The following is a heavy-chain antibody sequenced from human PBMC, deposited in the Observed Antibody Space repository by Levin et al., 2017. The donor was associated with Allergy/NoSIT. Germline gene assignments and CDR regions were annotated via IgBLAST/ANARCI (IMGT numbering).Heavy chain of an antibody. J-gene: IGHJ6*02. D-gene: IGHD5-12*01. CDR3: AGGGYDWDVGRYYYYYGMDV. Sequence: SVKVSCKASGGTFSSYAISWVRQAPGQGLEWMGGIIPIFGTANYAQKFQGRVTITADKSTSTAYMELSSLRSEDTAVYYCAGGGYDWDVGRYYYYYGMDVWGQGTTVTVSS. CDR2: IIPIFGTA. V-gene: IGHV1-69*06. CDR1: GGTFSSYA.